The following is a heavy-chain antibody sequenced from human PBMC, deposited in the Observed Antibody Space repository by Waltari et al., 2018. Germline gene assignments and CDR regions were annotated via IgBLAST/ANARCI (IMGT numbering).Heavy chain of an antibody. D-gene: IGHD1-7*01. CDR3: ARGEDIIGTILLGDY. J-gene: IGHJ4*02. Sequence: QVQLVESGGGVVQPGTSLRLSCAASGFTFSSYGMHWVRQSPGKGREWVGLIWYDGSNKYYADSWKGRFTISRDNSKNTLFLQMNSLRAEDTAVYYCARGEDIIGTILLGDYWGQGTLVTVSS. V-gene: IGHV3-33*01. CDR2: IWYDGSNK. CDR1: GFTFSSYG.